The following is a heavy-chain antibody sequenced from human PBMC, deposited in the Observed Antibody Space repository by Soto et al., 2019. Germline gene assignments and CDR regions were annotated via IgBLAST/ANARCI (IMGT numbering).Heavy chain of an antibody. Sequence: ETLSLTCTVSGGSISSYYWSWIRQPAGKGLEWIGRIYTSGSTNYNPSLKSRVTMSVDTSKNQFSLKLSSVTAADTAVYYCARDRGIYYYDSSGYYSFDYWGQGTLVTVSS. CDR1: GGSISSYY. J-gene: IGHJ4*02. D-gene: IGHD3-22*01. V-gene: IGHV4-4*07. CDR3: ARDRGIYYYDSSGYYSFDY. CDR2: IYTSGST.